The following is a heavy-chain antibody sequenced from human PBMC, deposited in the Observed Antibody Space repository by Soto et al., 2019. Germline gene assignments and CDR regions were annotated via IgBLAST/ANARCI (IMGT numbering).Heavy chain of an antibody. V-gene: IGHV4-59*01. CDR2: IYYSGT. J-gene: IGHJ3*02. Sequence: QVQLQESGPGLVKPSETLSLTCSVSGGSISSYYWSWIRQPPGKGLEWIAYIYYSGTSYNPALKSRLPIALATPNNQFSLKLSYVTAADTAVYYCARTYDGSGPNSGGYGFDIWGQGTLVTVSS. CDR1: GGSISSYY. D-gene: IGHD3-22*01. CDR3: ARTYDGSGPNSGGYGFDI.